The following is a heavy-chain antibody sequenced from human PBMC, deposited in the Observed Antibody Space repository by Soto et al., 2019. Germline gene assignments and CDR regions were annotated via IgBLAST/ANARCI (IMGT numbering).Heavy chain of an antibody. Sequence: DVQLLESGGGLVQPGGSLRLSCAASGFTFTTYDMSWVRQAPGKGLEWVSAISSGGGITVYADSAKGRFTISRDNSKNTLYLQMTSLRAEDTAVYYCVTHYIAILDYWGQGTLVTVSS. J-gene: IGHJ4*02. CDR1: GFTFTTYD. CDR2: ISSGGGIT. CDR3: VTHYIAILDY. V-gene: IGHV3-23*01. D-gene: IGHD2-21*01.